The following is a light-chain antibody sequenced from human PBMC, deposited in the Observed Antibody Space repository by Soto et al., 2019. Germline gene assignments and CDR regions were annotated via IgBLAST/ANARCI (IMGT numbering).Light chain of an antibody. V-gene: IGLV1-40*01. J-gene: IGLJ1*01. CDR3: QSYDSSLSGLV. CDR1: SSNIGADYD. Sequence: QSVLTQPPSVSGAPGQRVTISCTGSSSNIGADYDVHWYQQLPGTAPKLLIYANFNRPSGVPDRFSGSKSGTSASLAITVLQAEDEADYYCQSYDSSLSGLVFGTGTKLTVL. CDR2: ANF.